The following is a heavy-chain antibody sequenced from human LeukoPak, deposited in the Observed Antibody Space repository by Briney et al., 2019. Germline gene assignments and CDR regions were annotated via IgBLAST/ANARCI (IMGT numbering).Heavy chain of an antibody. D-gene: IGHD3-16*01. V-gene: IGHV4-59*08. CDR2: MFSSGSA. J-gene: IGHJ4*02. CDR3: ATLGGSIDY. CDR1: GGVITSFY. Sequence: SETLSLTCSVSGGVITSFYWSWIRQSPGKGLECVGSMFSSGSATYNPSLKSRVTIAVDRSQSLCSLKLTSVTAADTAIYYCATLGGSIDYWGRGTLVAVSS.